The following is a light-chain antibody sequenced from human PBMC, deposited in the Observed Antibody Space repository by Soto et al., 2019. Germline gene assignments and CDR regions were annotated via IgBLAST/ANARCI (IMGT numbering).Light chain of an antibody. V-gene: IGKV1-27*01. CDR2: AAS. CDR1: QGISNY. J-gene: IGKJ1*01. CDR3: QKYNSARWT. Sequence: DIHFTQAPSSLSASVGDRVTITCRASQGISNYLAWYQQKPGKVPKLLIYAASTLQSGVPSRFSGSGSGTDFNLTISSLQPEDVATYYCQKYNSARWTFGQGTKVDIK.